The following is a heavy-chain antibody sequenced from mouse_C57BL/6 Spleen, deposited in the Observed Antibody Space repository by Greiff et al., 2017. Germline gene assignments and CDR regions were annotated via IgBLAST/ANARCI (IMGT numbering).Heavy chain of an antibody. CDR1: GYTFTSYW. D-gene: IGHD2-14*01. CDR3: AREGGTGSYYAMDY. V-gene: IGHV1-55*01. CDR2: IYPGSGST. Sequence: QVHVKQPGAELVKPGASVKMSCKASGYTFTSYWITWVKQRPGQGLEWIGDIYPGSGSTNYNEKFKSKATLTVDTSSSTAYMQLSSLTSEDSAVYYCAREGGTGSYYAMDYWGQGTSVTVSS. J-gene: IGHJ4*01.